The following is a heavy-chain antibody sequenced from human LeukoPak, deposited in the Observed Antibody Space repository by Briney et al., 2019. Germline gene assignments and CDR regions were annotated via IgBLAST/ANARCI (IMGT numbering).Heavy chain of an antibody. Sequence: PGGSLRLSCAASGFTFSSYWMHWVRQAPGKGLVWVSRINSDGRSTSYADSVKGRFTISRDNAKNTLYLQMNSLRAEDTAVYYCARVYCTNGVCYNPAYYYYGTDVWGQGTTVTVSS. CDR3: ARVYCTNGVCYNPAYYYYGTDV. CDR2: INSDGRST. D-gene: IGHD2-8*01. J-gene: IGHJ6*02. V-gene: IGHV3-74*01. CDR1: GFTFSSYW.